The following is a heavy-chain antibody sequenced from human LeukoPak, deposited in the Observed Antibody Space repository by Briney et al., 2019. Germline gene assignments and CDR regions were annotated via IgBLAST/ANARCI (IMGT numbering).Heavy chain of an antibody. CDR1: GYTFTGYY. D-gene: IGHD3-10*01. V-gene: IGHV1-2*02. J-gene: IGHJ6*02. Sequence: ASVKVSCKASGYTFTGYYMHWVRQAPGQGLEWMGWINPNSGGTNYAQKFQGRVTMTRDTSISTAYMELSRLRSDDTAVYYCASVPPYYGSGRGVYGMDVWGQGTTVTVSS. CDR3: ASVPPYYGSGRGVYGMDV. CDR2: INPNSGGT.